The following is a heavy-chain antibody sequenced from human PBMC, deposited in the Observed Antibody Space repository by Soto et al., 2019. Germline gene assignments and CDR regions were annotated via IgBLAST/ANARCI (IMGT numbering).Heavy chain of an antibody. J-gene: IGHJ4*02. V-gene: IGHV3-7*01. CDR1: GFIFRNYW. Sequence: ELQLVESGGGLVQPGGSLRLSCTVSGFIFRNYWMAWARQAPGKGLQWVAVIRQDGSETHYVDSVRGQFTISRDNAKNSLYLDMNSLRADDTAIYYCTRDWDYWGQGILVSVSS. CDR2: IRQDGSET. CDR3: TRDWDY.